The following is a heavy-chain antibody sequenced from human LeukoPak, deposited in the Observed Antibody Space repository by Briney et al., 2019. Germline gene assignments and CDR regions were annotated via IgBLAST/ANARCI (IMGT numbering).Heavy chain of an antibody. Sequence: PGGSLRLSXAASGFTFRSYEMNWVRQAPGKGLEWVSYISSSGSTIYYADSVKGRFTISRDNAKNSLYLQMNSLRAEDTAVYYCAGEGGGSNYAGGQGTLVTVSS. V-gene: IGHV3-48*03. J-gene: IGHJ4*02. D-gene: IGHD1-26*01. CDR3: AGEGGGSNYA. CDR1: GFTFRSYE. CDR2: ISSSGSTI.